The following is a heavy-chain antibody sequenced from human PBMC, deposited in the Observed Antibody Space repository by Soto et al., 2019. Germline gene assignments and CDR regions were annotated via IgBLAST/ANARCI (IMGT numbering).Heavy chain of an antibody. CDR3: ARGNYGDYVLDY. V-gene: IGHV3-53*01. D-gene: IGHD4-17*01. CDR1: GFTVSTNY. CDR2: IYSGGST. J-gene: IGHJ4*02. Sequence: EVQLVESGGGLVKPGGSLRLSCAASGFTVSTNYMSWVRQAPGKGLEWVSVIYSGGSTYYADSVQGRFTISRDNSKNTLYLQMNSLRAEDTAVYYCARGNYGDYVLDYWGRGTLVTVSS.